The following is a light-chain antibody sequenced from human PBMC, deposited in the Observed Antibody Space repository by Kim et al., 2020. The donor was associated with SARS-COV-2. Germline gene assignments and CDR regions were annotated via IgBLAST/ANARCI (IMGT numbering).Light chain of an antibody. CDR3: QQGDRFPLT. V-gene: IGKV1-12*01. Sequence: DIQMTQSPSSVSASVGDRVTITCRASQAISSWLAWYQQKPGKAPKLLIYGAFRLHSGVPSRFSGSGSGTDFTLTISSLQPEDFATYYCQQGDRFPLTFGQGTRLEIK. CDR2: GAF. CDR1: QAISSW. J-gene: IGKJ5*01.